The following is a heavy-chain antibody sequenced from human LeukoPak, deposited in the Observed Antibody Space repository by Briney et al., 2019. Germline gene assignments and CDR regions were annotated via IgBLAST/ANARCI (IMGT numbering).Heavy chain of an antibody. V-gene: IGHV3-23*01. Sequence: GGSLRLSCAASGFTFSSYGMSWVRQAPGKGLEWVSAISGSGGSTYYADSVKGRFTISRDNSKNTLYLQMNSLRAEDTAVYYCAASPFGGVIVQDYWGQGTLVTVSS. CDR3: AASPFGGVIVQDY. J-gene: IGHJ4*02. D-gene: IGHD3-16*02. CDR2: ISGSGGST. CDR1: GFTFSSYG.